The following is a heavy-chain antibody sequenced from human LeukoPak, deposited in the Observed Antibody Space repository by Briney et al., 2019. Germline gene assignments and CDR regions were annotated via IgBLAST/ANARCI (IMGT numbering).Heavy chain of an antibody. D-gene: IGHD6-19*01. CDR2: INGGRGGSEAT. V-gene: IGHV3-23*01. Sequence: GGSLRLSCAASAFTFSSYAMKWVRQAPGKGLQWVSCINGGRGGSEATFYADSVKGRFTISRDNSRNTLYLQMNSLRVEDTAVYYCAKDRGLAVADSKVGFDYWGPGTLVTVSS. J-gene: IGHJ4*02. CDR1: AFTFSSYA. CDR3: AKDRGLAVADSKVGFDY.